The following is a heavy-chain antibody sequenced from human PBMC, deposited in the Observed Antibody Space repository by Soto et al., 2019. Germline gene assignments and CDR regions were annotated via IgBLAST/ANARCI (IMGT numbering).Heavy chain of an antibody. Sequence: QVQLVESGGGVVQPGRSLRLSCAASGFTFSSYGMHWVRQAPGKGLEWVAVISYDGSNKYYADSVKGRFTISRDNSKNTLYLQMNSLRAEDTAVYYCAKVIWLGYDFEDAIDIWGQGTMVTVSS. D-gene: IGHD2-15*01. CDR3: AKVIWLGYDFEDAIDI. J-gene: IGHJ3*02. V-gene: IGHV3-30*18. CDR1: GFTFSSYG. CDR2: ISYDGSNK.